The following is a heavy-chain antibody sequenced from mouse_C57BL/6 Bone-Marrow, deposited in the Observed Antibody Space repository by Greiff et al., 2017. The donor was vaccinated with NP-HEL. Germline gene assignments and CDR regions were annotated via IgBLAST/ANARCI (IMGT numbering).Heavy chain of an antibody. CDR1: GYTFTSYW. V-gene: IGHV1-59*01. D-gene: IGHD2-4*01. CDR3: ARGRLRYFDV. J-gene: IGHJ1*03. CDR2: IDPSDSYT. Sequence: QVHVKQPGAELVRPGTSVKLSCKASGYTFTSYWVHWVKQRPGQGLEWIGVIDPSDSYTNYNQKFKGKATLTVDTSSSTAYMQLSSLTSEDSAVYYCARGRLRYFDVWGTGTTVTGSS.